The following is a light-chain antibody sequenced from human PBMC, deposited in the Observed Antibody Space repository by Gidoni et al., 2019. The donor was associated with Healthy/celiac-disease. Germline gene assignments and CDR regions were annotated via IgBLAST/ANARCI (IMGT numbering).Light chain of an antibody. CDR3: MQALQTPLT. Sequence: DIVMTQSQLSLPVTPGEPASISCRSSQSLLHSNGYNYLDWYLQKPGQSPQLLIYLGSNRASGVPYRFSGSGSGTDFTLKISRVEAEDVGVYYCMQALQTPLTFGGGTKVEI. V-gene: IGKV2-28*01. CDR1: QSLLHSNGYNY. J-gene: IGKJ4*01. CDR2: LGS.